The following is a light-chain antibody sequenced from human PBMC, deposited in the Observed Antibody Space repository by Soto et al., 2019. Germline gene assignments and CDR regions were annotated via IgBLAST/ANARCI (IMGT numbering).Light chain of an antibody. V-gene: IGKV3-20*01. CDR1: ERVSSSS. Sequence: EIVLTQSPGTLSLSPGETATLSCRASERVSSSSLAWYQQKPGQAPRLIIYSVSSRATGIPDSFSGSGSGTDFTRTISRLEPADFAQYYCQQYGASPFTFGPGTRVDLK. CDR3: QQYGASPFT. J-gene: IGKJ3*01. CDR2: SVS.